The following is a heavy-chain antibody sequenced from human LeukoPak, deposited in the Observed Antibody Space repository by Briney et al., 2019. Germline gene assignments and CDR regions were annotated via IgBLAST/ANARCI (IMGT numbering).Heavy chain of an antibody. CDR1: GGSISSGDYY. Sequence: SQTLSLTFTVSGGSISSGDYYWSWIRQPPGKGLEWIGYIYYSGSTYYNPSLQSRVTISVDTSKNQFSLKLSSVTAADTAVYYCARGRILGAIAYWGQGTLVTVSS. J-gene: IGHJ4*02. CDR3: ARGRILGAIAY. V-gene: IGHV4-30-4*01. CDR2: IYYSGST. D-gene: IGHD1-26*01.